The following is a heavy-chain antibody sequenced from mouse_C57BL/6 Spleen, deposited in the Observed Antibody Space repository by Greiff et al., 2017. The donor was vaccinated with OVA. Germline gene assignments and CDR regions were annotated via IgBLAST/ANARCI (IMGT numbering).Heavy chain of an antibody. CDR3: ARKRGGMDD. Sequence: QVHVKQPGAELVRPGTSVTLSCKASGYTFTSYWMPWVKPRPGQGLEWIGVIDPSDSYTNYNQKFKGKATLTVDTSSSTAYMQLSSLTSEDSAVYYCARKRGGMDDWGQGTSVTVSS. CDR1: GYTFTSYW. CDR2: IDPSDSYT. J-gene: IGHJ4*01. V-gene: IGHV1-59*01.